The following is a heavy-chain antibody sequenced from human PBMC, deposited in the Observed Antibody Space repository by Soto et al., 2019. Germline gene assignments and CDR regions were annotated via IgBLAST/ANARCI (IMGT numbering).Heavy chain of an antibody. D-gene: IGHD2-15*01. CDR3: AREDIVVVVAATTNWFDP. CDR2: IYYSGST. J-gene: IGHJ5*02. V-gene: IGHV4-39*01. Sequence: PSETLSLTCTVSGGSISSSSYYWGWIRQPPGKGLEWIGSIYYSGSTYYNPSLKSRVTISVDTSKNQFSLKLSSVTAADTAVYYCAREDIVVVVAATTNWFDPWGQGTLVTVSS. CDR1: GGSISSSSYY.